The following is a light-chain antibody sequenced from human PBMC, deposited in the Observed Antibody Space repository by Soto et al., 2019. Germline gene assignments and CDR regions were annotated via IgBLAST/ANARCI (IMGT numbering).Light chain of an antibody. Sequence: QSALTQPPSASGSPGQSVTISCTGSSSDVGQFNFVSWYQQHPGKVPKIMIYEVSKRPSGVPDRFSGSESGNTASLTVSGLQAEDEADYYCSSYAGNNNLVFGGGTKVTVL. V-gene: IGLV2-8*01. CDR3: SSYAGNNNLV. CDR2: EVS. CDR1: SSDVGQFNF. J-gene: IGLJ3*02.